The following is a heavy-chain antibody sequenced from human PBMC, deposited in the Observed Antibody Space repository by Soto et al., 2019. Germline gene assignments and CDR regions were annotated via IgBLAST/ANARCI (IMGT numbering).Heavy chain of an antibody. V-gene: IGHV1-69*12. D-gene: IGHD5-12*01. J-gene: IGHJ6*02. CDR2: IIPIFPTT. CDR1: GVTFGNSA. CDR3: ARDKDRLQFGGNYYSAMDV. Sequence: QVQLVQSGAEVKKPGSSVTVSCKASGVTFGNSAISWVRQAPGQGLEWRGGIIPIFPTTAYAQKFQGSVTIPADESTSTAYMELTSLRSADTAVYYCARDKDRLQFGGNYYSAMDVWGQGTTVTVSS.